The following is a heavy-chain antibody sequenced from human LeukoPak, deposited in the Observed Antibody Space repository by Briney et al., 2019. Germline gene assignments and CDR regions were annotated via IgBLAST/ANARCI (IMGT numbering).Heavy chain of an antibody. Sequence: GGSLRLSCAASGFTFSSYEMNWARQAPGKGLEWISYISSSGSTIYYADSVKGRFTISRDNAKNSLYLQMNSLRAEDTAVYYCARPGKQAGPLWGQGTLVTVSS. CDR1: GFTFSSYE. J-gene: IGHJ4*02. CDR3: ARPGKQAGPL. V-gene: IGHV3-48*03. CDR2: ISSSGSTI.